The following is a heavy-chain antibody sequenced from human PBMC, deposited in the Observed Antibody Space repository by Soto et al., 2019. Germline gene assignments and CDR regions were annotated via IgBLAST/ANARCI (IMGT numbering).Heavy chain of an antibody. CDR2: ISAYNGNT. D-gene: IGHD3-22*01. J-gene: IGHJ4*02. Sequence: ASVKVSCKASGYTFTSYGISWVRQAPGQGLEWMGWISAYNGNTNYAQKLQGRVTMTTDTSTSTAYMELRSLRSDDTAVYYCARWDYYASSGYSYYFDYWGEGTMVTVYS. CDR1: GYTFTSYG. CDR3: ARWDYYASSGYSYYFDY. V-gene: IGHV1-18*01.